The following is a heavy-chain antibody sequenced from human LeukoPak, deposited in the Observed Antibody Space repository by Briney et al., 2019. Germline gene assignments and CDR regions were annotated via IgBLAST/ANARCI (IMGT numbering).Heavy chain of an antibody. CDR1: VYTFTGYY. Sequence: ASVKVSCKASVYTFTGYYMHWVRQAPGQGLEWMGWINPNSGGTNYAQKFQGRVTMTRDTSISTAYMELSRLRSDDTAVDYCASSSVYGSGRPIDYWGQGTLVTVSS. CDR3: ASSSVYGSGRPIDY. D-gene: IGHD3-10*01. V-gene: IGHV1-2*02. J-gene: IGHJ4*02. CDR2: INPNSGGT.